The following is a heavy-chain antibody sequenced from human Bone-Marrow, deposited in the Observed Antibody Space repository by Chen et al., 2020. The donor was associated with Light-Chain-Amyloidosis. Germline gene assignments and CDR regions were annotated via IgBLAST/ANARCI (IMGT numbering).Heavy chain of an antibody. CDR1: GFTFSSHD. V-gene: IGHV3-21*01. CDR3: VRGSANVAGTAWFDT. D-gene: IGHD6-19*01. J-gene: IGHJ5*02. Sequence: EVQLVESGGGVVEPGESLRLFCSASGFTFSSHDMNWVRQAPGKGLEWVASISGSSSYRYYADSVKGRFTISRHNAKNSLYLEMNGLRADDTAVYFCVRGSANVAGTAWFDTWGQGNLVTVSS. CDR2: ISGSSSYR.